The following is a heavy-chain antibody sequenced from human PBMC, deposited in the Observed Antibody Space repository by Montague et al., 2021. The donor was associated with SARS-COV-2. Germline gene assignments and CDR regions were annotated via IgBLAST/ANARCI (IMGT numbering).Heavy chain of an antibody. CDR1: GGSISNYY. V-gene: IGHV4-59*01. CDR3: ARARGGTIFGVIGDYYGMDI. Sequence: SETLSLTCTVSGGSISNYYWSWIRQSPGKGLEWIAYMYYSGSTKYNPSLKSRVTISVDTSKNQFSLTLSSMTAADTAVYYCARARGGTIFGVIGDYYGMDIWGQGTTVTVS. CDR2: MYYSGST. D-gene: IGHD3-3*01. J-gene: IGHJ6*02.